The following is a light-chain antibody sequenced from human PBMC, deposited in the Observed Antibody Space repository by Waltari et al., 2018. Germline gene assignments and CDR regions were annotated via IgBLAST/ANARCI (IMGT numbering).Light chain of an antibody. CDR2: DVS. Sequence: QSALTQPASVSGSPGQSITIPFTGTSSDVGGYNYVSWYQQHPGKAPKLMIYDVSNRPSGVSNRFSGSKSGNTASLTISGLQAEDEAHYYCSSYTSSSTRVFGGGTRLTVL. CDR1: SSDVGGYNY. CDR3: SSYTSSSTRV. J-gene: IGLJ3*02. V-gene: IGLV2-14*01.